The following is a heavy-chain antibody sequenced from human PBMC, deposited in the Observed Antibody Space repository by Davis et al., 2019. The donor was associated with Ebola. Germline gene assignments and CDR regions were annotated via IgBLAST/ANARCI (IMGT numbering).Heavy chain of an antibody. Sequence: GESPKISCAASGFTFSSYAMHWVRQAPGKGLEWVSAISGSGGSTYYADSVKGRFTISRDNSKNTLYLQMNSLRAEDTAVYYCASGVPAATEFDYWGQGTLVTVSS. CDR3: ASGVPAATEFDY. D-gene: IGHD2-2*01. CDR1: GFTFSSYA. J-gene: IGHJ4*02. V-gene: IGHV3-23*01. CDR2: ISGSGGST.